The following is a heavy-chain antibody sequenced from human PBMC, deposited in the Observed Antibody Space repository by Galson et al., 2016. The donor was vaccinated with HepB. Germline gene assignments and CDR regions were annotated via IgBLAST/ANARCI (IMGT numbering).Heavy chain of an antibody. Sequence: SLRLSCAVSQFTFSTYAMNWVRQAPGKGLEWVAVISYDGGKKYYADSVKGRFTISRDNSKNTLYLQMNSLRSEDTAVYLCARDPLYCSGGSCIPYYFDYWGQGTPVTVSS. CDR3: ARDPLYCSGGSCIPYYFDY. CDR2: ISYDGGKK. CDR1: QFTFSTYA. V-gene: IGHV3-30-3*01. D-gene: IGHD2-15*01. J-gene: IGHJ4*02.